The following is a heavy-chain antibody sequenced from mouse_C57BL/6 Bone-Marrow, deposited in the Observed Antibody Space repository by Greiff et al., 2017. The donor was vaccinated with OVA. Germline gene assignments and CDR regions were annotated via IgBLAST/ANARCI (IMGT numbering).Heavy chain of an antibody. CDR2: ISYDGSN. Sequence: EVKLVESGPGLVKPSQSLSLTCSVTGYSITSGYYWNWIRQFPGNKLEWMGYISYDGSNNYNPSLKNRISITRDTSKNQFFLKLNSVTTEDTATYYCARHYGVARYFDVWGTGTTVTVSS. D-gene: IGHD1-1*01. CDR1: GYSITSGYY. V-gene: IGHV3-6*01. J-gene: IGHJ1*03. CDR3: ARHYGVARYFDV.